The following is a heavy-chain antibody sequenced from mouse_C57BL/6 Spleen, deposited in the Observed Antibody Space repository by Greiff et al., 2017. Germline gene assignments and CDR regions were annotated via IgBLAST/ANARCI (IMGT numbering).Heavy chain of an antibody. D-gene: IGHD2-5*01. V-gene: IGHV1-7*01. CDR3: ARQGSNYDAWFAY. Sequence: VQLQQSGAELAKPGASVKLSCKASGYTFTSYWMHWVKQRPGQGLEWIGYINPSSGYTKYNQKFKDKATLTADKSSSAAYMQLSSLTYEDSAVYYCARQGSNYDAWFAYWGQGTLVTVSA. CDR1: GYTFTSYW. CDR2: INPSSGYT. J-gene: IGHJ3*01.